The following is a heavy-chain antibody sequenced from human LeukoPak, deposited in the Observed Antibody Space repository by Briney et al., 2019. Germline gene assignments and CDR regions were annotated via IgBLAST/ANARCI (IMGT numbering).Heavy chain of an antibody. D-gene: IGHD1-1*01. Sequence: ASVKVSCKASGYTFTGYYMHWVRQAPGQGLEWMGWINPNSGGTNYAQKFQGRVTMTRDTSISTAYMELSSLRSEDTAVYYCARGSNWNDEGGWFDPWGQGTLVTVSS. CDR2: INPNSGGT. CDR1: GYTFTGYY. V-gene: IGHV1-2*02. CDR3: ARGSNWNDEGGWFDP. J-gene: IGHJ5*02.